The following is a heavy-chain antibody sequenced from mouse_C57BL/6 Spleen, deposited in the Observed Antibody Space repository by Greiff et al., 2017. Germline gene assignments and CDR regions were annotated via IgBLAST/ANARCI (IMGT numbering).Heavy chain of an antibody. D-gene: IGHD1-1*01. J-gene: IGHJ3*01. CDR3: ARGFTGVGDEGFAY. CDR2: IHPSDSDT. CDR1: GYTFTSYW. V-gene: IGHV1-74*01. Sequence: QVQLQQPGAELVKPGASVKVSCKASGYTFTSYWMHWVKQRPGQGLEWIGRIHPSDSDTNYNQKFKGKATLTVDKSSSTTYMQLSGLTSEDSAVYVVARGFTGVGDEGFAYWGQGTLVTVSA.